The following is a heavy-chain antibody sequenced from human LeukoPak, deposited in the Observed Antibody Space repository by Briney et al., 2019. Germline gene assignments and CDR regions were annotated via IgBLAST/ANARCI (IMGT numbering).Heavy chain of an antibody. V-gene: IGHV3-23*01. CDR3: AGGKTTSGWYEFDY. D-gene: IGHD6-19*01. CDR1: GFTFSSYA. J-gene: IGHJ4*02. CDR2: VGTSADT. Sequence: GGSLRLSCLASGFTFSSYAMDWVRQAPGQGLQWVSAVGTSADTYYADSVRGRFTISRDNSKNMLYLQMNSLRAEDTAVYYCAGGKTTSGWYEFDYWGQGTLVTVSS.